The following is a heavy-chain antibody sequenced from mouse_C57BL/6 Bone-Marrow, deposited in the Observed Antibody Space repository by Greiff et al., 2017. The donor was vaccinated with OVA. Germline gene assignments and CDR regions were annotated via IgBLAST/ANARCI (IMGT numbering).Heavy chain of an antibody. Sequence: VHLVESGAELVRPGTSVKMSCKASGYTFTNYWIGWAKQRPGHGLEWIGDIYPGGGYTNYNEKFKGKATLTADKSSSTAYMQFSSLTSEDSAIYYCARMDYDYDYWYFDVWGTGTTVTVSS. CDR2: IYPGGGYT. CDR1: GYTFTNYW. CDR3: ARMDYDYDYWYFDV. D-gene: IGHD2-4*01. J-gene: IGHJ1*03. V-gene: IGHV1-63*01.